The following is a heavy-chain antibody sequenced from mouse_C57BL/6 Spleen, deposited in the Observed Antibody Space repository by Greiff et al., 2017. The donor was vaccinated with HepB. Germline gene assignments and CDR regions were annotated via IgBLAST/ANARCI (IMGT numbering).Heavy chain of an antibody. CDR2: IYPRSGNT. D-gene: IGHD1-1*01. Sequence: VKLMESGAELARPGASVKLSCKASGYTFTSYGISWVKQRTGQGLEWIGEIYPRSGNTYYNEKFKGKATLTADKSSSTAYMELRSLTSEDSAVYFCAREGYYGSSYSFDYWGQGTTLTVSS. V-gene: IGHV1-81*01. CDR1: GYTFTSYG. J-gene: IGHJ2*01. CDR3: AREGYYGSSYSFDY.